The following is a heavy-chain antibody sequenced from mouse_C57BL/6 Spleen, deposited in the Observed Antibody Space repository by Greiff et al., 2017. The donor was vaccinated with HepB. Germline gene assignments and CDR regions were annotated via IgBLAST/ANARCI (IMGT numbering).Heavy chain of an antibody. D-gene: IGHD3-3*01. V-gene: IGHV1-61*01. CDR3: ARNGGTRYFDV. Sequence: QVQLKQPGAELVRPGSSVKLSCKASGYTFTSYWMDWVKQRPGQGLEWIGNIYPSDSETHYNQKFKDKATLTVDKSSSTAYMQLSSLTSEDSAVYYCARNGGTRYFDVWGTGTTVTVSS. CDR1: GYTFTSYW. CDR2: IYPSDSET. J-gene: IGHJ1*03.